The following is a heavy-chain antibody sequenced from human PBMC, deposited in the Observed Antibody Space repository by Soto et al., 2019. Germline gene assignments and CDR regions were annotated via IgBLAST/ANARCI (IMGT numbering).Heavy chain of an antibody. Sequence: PSETLSLPRAVYGGSVNGSYWNWIRQPPGKGLAGIGEIHHTGVTHYNPSLKSRVTMSVDTSKHQFSLRLSSVTAADTAIYYFSTRITVFGLLIPPFDPWGQGTQVTVSS. CDR2: IHHTGVT. J-gene: IGHJ5*02. CDR3: STRITVFGLLIPPFDP. CDR1: GGSVNGSY. D-gene: IGHD3-3*01. V-gene: IGHV4-34*01.